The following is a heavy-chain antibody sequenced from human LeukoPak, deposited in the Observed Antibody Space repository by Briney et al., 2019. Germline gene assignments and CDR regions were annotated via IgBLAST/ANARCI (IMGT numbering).Heavy chain of an antibody. V-gene: IGHV5-51*01. CDR2: IYPGDSDT. D-gene: IGHD6-19*01. CDR3: ARQGYSSGWYDAFDI. CDR1: GYSFTSYW. J-gene: IGHJ3*02. Sequence: GESLKISCKGSGYSFTSYWIGWVRQMPGKGLEWMGIIYPGDSDTRYSPSFQGQVTISADKSISTAYLQWSSLKASDTAMYYCARQGYSSGWYDAFDIWGQGTMVAVSS.